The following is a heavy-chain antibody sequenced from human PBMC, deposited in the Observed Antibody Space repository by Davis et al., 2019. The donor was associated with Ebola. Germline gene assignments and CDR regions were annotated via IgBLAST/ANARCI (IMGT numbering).Heavy chain of an antibody. CDR1: GFTVSNNY. CDR2: IYSGGST. Sequence: GGSLRLSCAASGFTVSNNYMSWVRQAPGKGLEWVSVIYSGGSTYYADSVKGRFTISRDNSKNTLYLQMNSLRAEDTAVYYCARDSSSGTYDAFDIRGQGTMVTVSS. CDR3: ARDSSSGTYDAFDI. V-gene: IGHV3-53*01. J-gene: IGHJ3*02. D-gene: IGHD6-6*01.